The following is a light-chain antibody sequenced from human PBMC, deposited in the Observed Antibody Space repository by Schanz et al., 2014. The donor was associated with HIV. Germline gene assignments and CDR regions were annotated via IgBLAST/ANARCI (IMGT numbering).Light chain of an antibody. V-gene: IGLV1-40*01. CDR1: TSNIGAGRD. J-gene: IGLJ1*01. CDR2: GDL. CDR3: QSDDSRLSGYV. Sequence: QSVLTQPPSVSGAPGQRVTISCSGRTSNIGAGRDVQWYQQLPGTAPKLLIHGDLQRPSGVPDRFPGSKSGTSAFLAIAGLQAEDEADYYCQSDDSRLSGYVFGSGTKLTVL.